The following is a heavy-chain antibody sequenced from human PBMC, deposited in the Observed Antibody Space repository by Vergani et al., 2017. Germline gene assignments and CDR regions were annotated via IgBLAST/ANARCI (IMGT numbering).Heavy chain of an antibody. Sequence: QVQLVQSGAEVKKPGSSVKVSCKSSGGTFSNHVLAWVRQAPGQGLEWMGRIIPIFGTANYAQKFQGRVTITADESTSTAYMELSSLRSEDTAVYYCATSPTGPGGEDWFDPWGQGTLVTVSS. D-gene: IGHD1-14*01. J-gene: IGHJ5*02. V-gene: IGHV1-69*15. CDR2: IIPIFGTA. CDR3: ATSPTGPGGEDWFDP. CDR1: GGTFSNHV.